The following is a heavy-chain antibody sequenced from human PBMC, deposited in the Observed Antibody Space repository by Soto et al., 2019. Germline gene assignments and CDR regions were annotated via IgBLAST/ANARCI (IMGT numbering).Heavy chain of an antibody. CDR3: ARVPGL. CDR2: IYHRGRN. V-gene: IGHV4-30-2*01. CDR1: CGSISSGGYS. J-gene: IGHJ2*01. Sequence: QLQLQESGSGLVKPSQTLSLTCAGSCGSISSGGYSWSWIRQPPGKGLEWIGYIYHRGRNYYNPSLKSRVTISVDRSNNQFSLKLSSVTAADTAVYYCARVPGLWGRGTMVTVSS.